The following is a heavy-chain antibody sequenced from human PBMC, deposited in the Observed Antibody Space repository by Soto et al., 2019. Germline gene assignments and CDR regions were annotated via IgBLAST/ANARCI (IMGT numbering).Heavy chain of an antibody. CDR2: IRSKANSYAT. V-gene: IGHV3-73*01. Sequence: PGWSLRLSCEASGFTFSGSAMHWVRQASGKGLEWVGRIRSKANSYATAYAASVKGRFTISRDDSKNTAYLQMNSLKTEDTAVYFCTRGDWWESPTMDYWGQGTLVTVSS. CDR3: TRGDWWESPTMDY. D-gene: IGHD2-8*02. J-gene: IGHJ4*02. CDR1: GFTFSGSA.